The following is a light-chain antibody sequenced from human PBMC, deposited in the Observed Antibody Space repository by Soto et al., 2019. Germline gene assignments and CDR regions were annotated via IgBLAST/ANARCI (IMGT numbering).Light chain of an antibody. CDR1: SGHSSYA. CDR3: QTWGNGLVL. V-gene: IGLV4-69*01. J-gene: IGLJ2*01. Sequence: QLVLTQSPSASASLGASVKLTCTLSSGHSSYAIAWHQQQPEKGPRYLMKLNSDGSHSKGDGIPDRFSGSSSGAERYLTIYSLQSEDEADYYCQTWGNGLVLFGGGTKLTVL. CDR2: LNSDGSH.